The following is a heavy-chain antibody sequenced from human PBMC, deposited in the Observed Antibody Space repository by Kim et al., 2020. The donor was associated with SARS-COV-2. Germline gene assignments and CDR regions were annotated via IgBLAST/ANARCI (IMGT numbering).Heavy chain of an antibody. CDR1: GFTFSDYY. V-gene: IGHV3-11*05. CDR3: VRDAVVRVYYDGSGSNHYGMDV. J-gene: IGHJ6*02. D-gene: IGHD3-22*01. CDR2: ITSSSSQI. Sequence: GGSLRLSCAASGFTFSDYYMSWIRQAPGKGLEWVSYITSSSSQINYAESVKGRFTISRDNAKNSLYLQMTGLRAEDTAVYYCVRDAVVRVYYDGSGSNHYGMDVWGQGTTVTVSS.